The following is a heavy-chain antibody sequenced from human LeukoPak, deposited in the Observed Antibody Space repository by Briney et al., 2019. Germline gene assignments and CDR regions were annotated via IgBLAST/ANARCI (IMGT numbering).Heavy chain of an antibody. CDR1: GFTFSSYG. Sequence: GGSLRLSCAASGFTFSSYGMHWVRQAPGKGLEWVAVISYDGSNKYYADSVKGRFTISRDNSKNTLYLQMNSLRAEDTAVYYCAKDGGGGCYFDYWGQGTLVTVSS. D-gene: IGHD2-15*01. V-gene: IGHV3-30*18. CDR3: AKDGGGGCYFDY. J-gene: IGHJ4*02. CDR2: ISYDGSNK.